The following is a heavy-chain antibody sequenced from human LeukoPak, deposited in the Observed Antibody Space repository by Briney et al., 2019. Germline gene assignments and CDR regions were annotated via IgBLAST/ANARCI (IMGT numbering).Heavy chain of an antibody. V-gene: IGHV4-39*07. J-gene: IGHJ4*02. CDR3: AREYSSCWYFLPPIDY. Sequence: SETLSLTCTVSGVPISNSSYYCGSIRQPPGKGLEWIVILYYSGSTSYNPSLKSQLTISLDTSKNQFSLKLSSVTAADTAVYYCAREYSSCWYFLPPIDYWGQGTLVTVSS. CDR2: LYYSGST. D-gene: IGHD6-19*01. CDR1: GVPISNSSYY.